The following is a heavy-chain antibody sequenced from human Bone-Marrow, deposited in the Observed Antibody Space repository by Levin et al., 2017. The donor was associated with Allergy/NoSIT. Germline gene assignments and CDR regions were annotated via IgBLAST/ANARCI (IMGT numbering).Heavy chain of an antibody. Sequence: PSETLSLTCAVSGVSVTNANYWSWVRQAPGKGLQWIGEVSYGGGASYDPSLKSRVTISVDESSNHFSLSLRHVTVADTAFYYCTRGSRIMHDWGQGTLVTVSS. D-gene: IGHD1-26*01. J-gene: IGHJ4*02. CDR3: TRGSRIMHD. CDR2: VSYGGGA. CDR1: GVSVTNANY. V-gene: IGHV4-4*02.